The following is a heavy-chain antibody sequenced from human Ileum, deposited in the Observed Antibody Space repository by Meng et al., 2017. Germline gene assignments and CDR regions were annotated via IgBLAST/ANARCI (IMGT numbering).Heavy chain of an antibody. D-gene: IGHD2-15*01. Sequence: QGRLVQSGAEVKKPGASVKVSCRASGYTFTSYYMHWVRQAPGQGLDWMGIINPSGGSTSYAQKFQGRVTMTRDTSTSTVYMELSSLRSEDTAVYYCAVVVVAATRDPFAFDIWGQGTMVTVSS. CDR1: GYTFTSYY. CDR3: AVVVVAATRDPFAFDI. V-gene: IGHV1-46*01. J-gene: IGHJ3*02. CDR2: INPSGGST.